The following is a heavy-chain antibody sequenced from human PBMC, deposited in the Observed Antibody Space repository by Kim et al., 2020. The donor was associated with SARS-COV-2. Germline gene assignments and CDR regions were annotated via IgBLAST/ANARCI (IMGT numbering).Heavy chain of an antibody. CDR1: GFTFSSYG. CDR3: AKGYDSSGYSLDY. CDR2: ISYDGSNK. D-gene: IGHD3-22*01. V-gene: IGHV3-30*18. Sequence: GGSLRLSCAASGFTFSSYGMHWVRQAPGKGLEWVAVISYDGSNKYYADSVKGRFTISRDNSKNTLYLQMNSLRAEDTAVYYCAKGYDSSGYSLDYWGQGTLVTVSS. J-gene: IGHJ4*02.